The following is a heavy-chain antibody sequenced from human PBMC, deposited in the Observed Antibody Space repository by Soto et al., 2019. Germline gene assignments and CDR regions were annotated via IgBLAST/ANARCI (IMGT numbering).Heavy chain of an antibody. D-gene: IGHD6-13*01. CDR2: IYYSGST. V-gene: IGHV4-30-4*01. CDR1: GGSISSGDYY. CDR3: ARESIAAAATGDS. Sequence: SETLSLTCTVSGGSISSGDYYWSWIRHPPGKGLEWIGYIYYSGSTYYNPSLKSRVTISVDTSKNQFSLKLSSVTAADTAVYYCARESIAAAATGDSWGQGTLVTVSS. J-gene: IGHJ4*02.